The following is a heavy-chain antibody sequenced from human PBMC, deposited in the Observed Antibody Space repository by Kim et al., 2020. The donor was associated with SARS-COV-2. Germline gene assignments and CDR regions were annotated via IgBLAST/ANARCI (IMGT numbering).Heavy chain of an antibody. V-gene: IGHV3-72*01. Sequence: ESDATVRSRFTISRDDSKTALYLQMNSLKTADTAVYFCTRDRAGAGDYWGQGTLVTVSS. J-gene: IGHJ4*02. CDR3: TRDRAGAGDY. D-gene: IGHD3-10*01.